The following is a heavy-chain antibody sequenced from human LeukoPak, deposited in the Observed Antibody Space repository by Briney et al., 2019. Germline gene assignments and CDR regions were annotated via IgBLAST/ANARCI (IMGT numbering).Heavy chain of an antibody. Sequence: GGSLRLSCAASGFTFSNAWMSWVRQAPGKGLEWVGRIKSKTDGGTTDYAAPVKGRFTISRDDSKNTLYLQMNSLKTEDTAVYYCTTHPHYGDLPVDYPSDYWGQGTLVTVSS. CDR2: IKSKTDGGTT. CDR1: GFTFSNAW. J-gene: IGHJ4*02. V-gene: IGHV3-15*01. D-gene: IGHD4-17*01. CDR3: TTHPHYGDLPVDYPSDY.